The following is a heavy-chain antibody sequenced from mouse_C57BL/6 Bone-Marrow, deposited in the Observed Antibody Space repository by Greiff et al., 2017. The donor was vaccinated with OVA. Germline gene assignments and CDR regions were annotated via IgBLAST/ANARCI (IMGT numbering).Heavy chain of an antibody. CDR3: ATSYYYGSSTPYYFDY. CDR1: GFTFSDYG. J-gene: IGHJ2*01. Sequence: EVKLEESGGGLVKPGGSLKLSCAASGFTFSDYGMHWVRQAPEKGLEWVAYISSGSSTIYYADTVKGRFTISRDNAKNTLFLQMTSLRSEDTAMYYCATSYYYGSSTPYYFDYWGQGTTLTVSS. D-gene: IGHD1-1*01. CDR2: ISSGSSTI. V-gene: IGHV5-17*01.